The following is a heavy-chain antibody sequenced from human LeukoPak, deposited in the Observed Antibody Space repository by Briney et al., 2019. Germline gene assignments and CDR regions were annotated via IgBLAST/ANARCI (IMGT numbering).Heavy chain of an antibody. CDR2: INIDGSST. CDR3: ARDAAIGITVFGVVKDYMDV. V-gene: IGHV3-74*01. J-gene: IGHJ6*03. D-gene: IGHD3-3*01. CDR1: GFTFSSYW. Sequence: GGSLRLSCAASGFTFSSYWMHWVRQAPGKGLVWVSRINIDGSSTNYADSVKGRFTISRDNAKNTLYLQMNSLRAEDTAVYYCARDAAIGITVFGVVKDYMDVWGKGTTVTVSS.